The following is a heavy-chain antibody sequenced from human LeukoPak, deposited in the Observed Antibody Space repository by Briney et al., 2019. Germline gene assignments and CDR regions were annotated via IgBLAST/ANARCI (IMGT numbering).Heavy chain of an antibody. CDR3: ARAFGGQWELLGFDY. CDR1: GYTFTSYG. D-gene: IGHD1-26*01. V-gene: IGHV1-18*01. J-gene: IGHJ4*02. CDR2: ISAYNGNT. Sequence: VASVKVSCKASGYTFTSYGISWVRQAPGQGLEWMGWISAYNGNTNYAQKLQGRVTMTTDTSTSTAYMELGSLRSDDTAVYYCARAFGGQWELLGFDYWGQGTLVTVSS.